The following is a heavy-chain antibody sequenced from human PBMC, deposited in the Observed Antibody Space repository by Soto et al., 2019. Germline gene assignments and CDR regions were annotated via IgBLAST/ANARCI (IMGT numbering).Heavy chain of an antibody. D-gene: IGHD2-2*01. CDR1: GYTFTSYD. CDR3: ARWGGPAAMLGYYYYMDV. J-gene: IGHJ6*03. CDR2: MNPNSGNT. Sequence: ASVKVSCKASGYTFTSYDINWVRQATGQGLEWMGWMNPNSGNTGYAQKFQGRVTMTRNTSISTAYMELSSLRSEDTAVYYCARWGGPAAMLGYYYYMDVWGKGTTVTVSS. V-gene: IGHV1-8*01.